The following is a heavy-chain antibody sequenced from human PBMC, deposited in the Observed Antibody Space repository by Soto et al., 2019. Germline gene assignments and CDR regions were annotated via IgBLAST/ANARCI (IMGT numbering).Heavy chain of an antibody. V-gene: IGHV1-46*01. D-gene: IGHD2-21*02. Sequence: GASVKVSCKASGYTFTSYYMHWVRQAPGQGLEWMGIINPSGGSTSYAQKFQGRVTMTRDTSTSTVYMELSSLRSEDTAVYYCARDQEAYCGGDCYSGGLDYWGQGTLVTVSS. J-gene: IGHJ4*02. CDR2: INPSGGST. CDR3: ARDQEAYCGGDCYSGGLDY. CDR1: GYTFTSYY.